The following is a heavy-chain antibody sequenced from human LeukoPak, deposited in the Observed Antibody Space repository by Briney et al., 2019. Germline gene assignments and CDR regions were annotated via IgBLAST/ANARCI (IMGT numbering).Heavy chain of an antibody. CDR2: VYYTGTT. CDR3: ARVVAARPWMSSGLDY. D-gene: IGHD6-6*01. Sequence: SETLSLTCALSGGSIKNYYWSWIRQPLGKGLEWIGYVYYTGTTSYNPSLKSRVTISVDTSKNQFSLKLSSVTAADTAVYYCARVVAARPWMSSGLDYWGQGTLVTVSS. CDR1: GGSIKNYY. V-gene: IGHV4-59*01. J-gene: IGHJ4*02.